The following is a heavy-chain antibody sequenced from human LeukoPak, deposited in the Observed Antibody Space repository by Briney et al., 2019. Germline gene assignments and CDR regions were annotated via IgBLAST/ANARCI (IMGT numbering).Heavy chain of an antibody. CDR1: GGTFSSYA. V-gene: IGHV1-69*05. CDR3: AGIVATYFDY. CDR2: IIPIFGTA. J-gene: IGHJ4*02. Sequence: SVRVSCKASGGTFSSYAISWVRQAPGQGLEWMGGIIPIFGTANYAQKFQGRVTITTDESTSTAYMELSSPRSEDTAVYYCAGIVATYFDYWGQGTLVTVSS. D-gene: IGHD5-12*01.